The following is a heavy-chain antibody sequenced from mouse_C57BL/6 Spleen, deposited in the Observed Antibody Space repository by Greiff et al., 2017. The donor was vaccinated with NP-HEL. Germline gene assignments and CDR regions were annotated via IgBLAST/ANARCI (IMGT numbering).Heavy chain of an antibody. D-gene: IGHD2-4*01. Sequence: EVKLVESVAELVRPGASVKLSCTASGFNIKNTYMHWVKQRPEQGLEWIGRIDPANGNTKYAPKFQGKATITADTSSNTAYLQLSSLTSEDTAIYYCARGDYDLAWFAYWGQGTLVTVSA. CDR1: GFNIKNTY. V-gene: IGHV14-3*01. CDR2: IDPANGNT. CDR3: ARGDYDLAWFAY. J-gene: IGHJ3*01.